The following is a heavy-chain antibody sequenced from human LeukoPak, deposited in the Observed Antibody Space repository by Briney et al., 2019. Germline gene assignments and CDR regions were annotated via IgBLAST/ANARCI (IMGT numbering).Heavy chain of an antibody. D-gene: IGHD2-15*01. CDR2: INHSGST. CDR1: GGSISSGGYY. Sequence: SETLSLTCTVSGGSISSGGYYWSWIRQPPGKGLEWIGEINHSGSTNYNPSLKSRVTISVDTSKNQFSLKLSSVTAADTAVYYCARDSCSGGSCYRFDIWGQGTMVTVSS. V-gene: IGHV4-39*07. CDR3: ARDSCSGGSCYRFDI. J-gene: IGHJ3*02.